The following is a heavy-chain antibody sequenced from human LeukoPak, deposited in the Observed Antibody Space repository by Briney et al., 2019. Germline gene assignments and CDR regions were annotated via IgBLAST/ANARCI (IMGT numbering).Heavy chain of an antibody. CDR1: GGSVSSGSYY. J-gene: IGHJ5*02. V-gene: IGHV4-61*01. D-gene: IGHD2-15*01. CDR2: IYYSGST. CDR3: ARDLLIGGDP. Sequence: SETLSLTCTVSGGSVSSGSYYWSWIRQPPGKGLEWIGYIYYSGSTNYNPSLKSRVTISVDTSKNQFSLKLSSVTAADTAVYYCARDLLIGGDPWGQGTLVTASS.